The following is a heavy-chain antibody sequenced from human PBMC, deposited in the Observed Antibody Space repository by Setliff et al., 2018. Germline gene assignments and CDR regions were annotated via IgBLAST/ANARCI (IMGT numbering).Heavy chain of an antibody. J-gene: IGHJ4*02. D-gene: IGHD3-22*01. CDR1: GYSFTTYW. Sequence: GESLKISCKGSGYSFTTYWIGWVRQMPGKGLEWMGMIFPGDSNTKYSPSFQGQVTISGDKSINTAYLQWSSLKAADTAMYYCARHGHYYDSSIDYWGQGTLVTVSS. CDR2: IFPGDSNT. CDR3: ARHGHYYDSSIDY. V-gene: IGHV5-51*01.